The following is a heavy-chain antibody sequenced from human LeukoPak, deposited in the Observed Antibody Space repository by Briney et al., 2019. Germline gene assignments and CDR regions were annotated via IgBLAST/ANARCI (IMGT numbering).Heavy chain of an antibody. D-gene: IGHD4-17*01. Sequence: SGTLSLTCAVSGGSISSSNWWSWVRPPPGKGLEWIGTIYSTGTTYYNPSLKSRVTISIDTSKNQVSLKLSSVTAADTAFYYCARGLRLTTNYFDYWGQGTLVTVSS. V-gene: IGHV4-4*02. CDR3: ARGLRLTTNYFDY. CDR1: GGSISSSNW. J-gene: IGHJ4*02. CDR2: IYSTGTT.